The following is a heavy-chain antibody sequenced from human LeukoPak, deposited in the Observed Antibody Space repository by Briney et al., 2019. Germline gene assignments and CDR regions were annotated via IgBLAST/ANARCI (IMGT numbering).Heavy chain of an antibody. CDR1: GFTFSSYA. J-gene: IGHJ4*02. V-gene: IGHV3-64*01. D-gene: IGHD3-3*01. CDR2: ISSNGGNT. CDR3: ARGYDFWSGYWSHSDY. Sequence: GGSLRLSCAASGFTFSSYAMRWVRQAPGKGLEYVSGISSNGGNTYYANSVKGRFTSSRDNSKSTLYLQMGSLRAEEMAVYYCARGYDFWSGYWSHSDYWGQGTLVTVSS.